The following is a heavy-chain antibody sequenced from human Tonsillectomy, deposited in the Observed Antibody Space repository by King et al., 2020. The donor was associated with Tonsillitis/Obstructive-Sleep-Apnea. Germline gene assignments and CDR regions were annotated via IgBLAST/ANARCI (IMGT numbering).Heavy chain of an antibody. CDR3: ARTYYYESSGYPWWYFDL. Sequence: VQLVESGAEVKKPGASVTVSCKASGYTFTSYYMHWVRQAPGQGLEWMGIINPSGGSTSYAQKFQGRVTMTRDTSTSTVYMELSSLRSEDTAVYYCARTYYYESSGYPWWYFDLWGRGTLVTVSS. D-gene: IGHD3-22*01. V-gene: IGHV1-46*01. J-gene: IGHJ2*01. CDR2: INPSGGST. CDR1: GYTFTSYY.